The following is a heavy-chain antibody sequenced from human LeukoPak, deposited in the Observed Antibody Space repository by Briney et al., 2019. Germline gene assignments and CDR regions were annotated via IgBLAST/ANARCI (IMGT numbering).Heavy chain of an antibody. V-gene: IGHV3-48*03. J-gene: IGHJ4*02. D-gene: IGHD1-20*01. CDR1: GFTFSSYE. CDR2: ISGSGSTI. CDR3: ARDPTGITGL. Sequence: GGSLRLSCAASGFTFSSYEMNWVRQAPGKGLEWVSYISGSGSTIYYADPVKGRFTISRDNAKNSLYLQMNSLRAEDTAVYYCARDPTGITGLWGQGTLVTVSS.